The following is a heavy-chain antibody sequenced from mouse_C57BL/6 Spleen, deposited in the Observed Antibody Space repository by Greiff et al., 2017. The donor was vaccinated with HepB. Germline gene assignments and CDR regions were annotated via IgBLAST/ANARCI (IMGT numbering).Heavy chain of an antibody. CDR2: ISYDGSN. V-gene: IGHV3-6*01. CDR1: GYSITSGYY. J-gene: IGHJ2*01. Sequence: DVKLQESGPGLVKPSQSLSLTCSVTGYSITSGYYWNWIRQFPGNKLEWMGYISYDGSNNYNPSLKNRISITRDTSKNQFFLKLNSVTTEDTATYYCASYSNYGDYFDYWGQGTTLTVSS. CDR3: ASYSNYGDYFDY. D-gene: IGHD2-5*01.